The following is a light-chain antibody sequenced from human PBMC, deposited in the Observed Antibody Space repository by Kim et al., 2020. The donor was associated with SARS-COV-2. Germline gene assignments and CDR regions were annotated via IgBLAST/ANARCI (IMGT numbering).Light chain of an antibody. CDR1: SSNIGSNT. J-gene: IGLJ3*02. Sequence: QSVLTQPPSASGTPGQRVTISCSGSSSNIGSNTVNWYQQHPGTAPKLLIYSNNQRPSGVPDRFSGSTSGASASLAISGLQSEDEADYYCAAWDDSLNGPVFGGGTQLTVL. CDR3: AAWDDSLNGPV. CDR2: SNN. V-gene: IGLV1-44*01.